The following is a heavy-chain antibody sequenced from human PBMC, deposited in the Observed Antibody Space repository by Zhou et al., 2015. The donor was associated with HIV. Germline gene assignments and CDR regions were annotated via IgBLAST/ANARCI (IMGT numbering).Heavy chain of an antibody. D-gene: IGHD5-24*01. CDR1: GAPFNTFA. J-gene: IGHJ4*02. Sequence: QVYLVQSGAELRKPGSSVKVSCKTYGAPFNTFALNWVRQAPGQGPEWMGTLTPMFTRADYSRKFRGRVTMTADMSTDTGYMELSGLRFEDTAVYYCGRVGGDGQKVGYYFDNWGQGTLVTVSS. CDR2: LTPMFTRA. CDR3: GRVGGDGQKVGYYFDN. V-gene: IGHV1-69*06.